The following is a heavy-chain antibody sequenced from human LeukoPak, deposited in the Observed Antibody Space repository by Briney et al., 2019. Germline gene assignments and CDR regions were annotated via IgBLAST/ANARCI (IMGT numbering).Heavy chain of an antibody. CDR1: GGTFSSYA. CDR3: ARTSLLEYYFDY. V-gene: IGHV1-69*01. J-gene: IGHJ4*02. CDR2: IIPIFGTA. Sequence: SVKVSCKASGGTFSSYAISWVRQAPGQGLEWMGGIIPIFGTANYAQKFQGRVTITADESTSTAYMELSSLRSEDTAVYYCARTSLLEYYFDYWGQGTLVTVSS. D-gene: IGHD1-1*01.